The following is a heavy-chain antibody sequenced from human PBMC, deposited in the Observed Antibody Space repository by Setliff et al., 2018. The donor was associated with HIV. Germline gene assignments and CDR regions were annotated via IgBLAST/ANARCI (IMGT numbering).Heavy chain of an antibody. CDR3: ARGFCSNTSCRGVMDY. CDR1: GYRFSSYG. CDR2: INVHNGDT. V-gene: IGHV1-18*01. Sequence: ASVKVSCKASGYRFSSYGITWVRHAPGQGLEWMGWINVHNGDTKFAQRFQDRLTMTTDTSTTTAYMDLRSLRSDDTALYYCARGFCSNTSCRGVMDYWGQGTLVTVSS. D-gene: IGHD2-2*01. J-gene: IGHJ4*02.